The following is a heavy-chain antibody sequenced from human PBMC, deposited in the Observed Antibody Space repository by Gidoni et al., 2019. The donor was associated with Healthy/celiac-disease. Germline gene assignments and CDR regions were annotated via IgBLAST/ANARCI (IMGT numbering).Heavy chain of an antibody. Sequence: EVQLVESGGGLVQPGGSLRLSCEASGFTFSSYSMNWVRQAPGKGLEWVSYISSSSSTIYYADSVKGRFTISRDNAKNSLYLQMNSLRAEDTAVYYCARDRDGDIDYWGQGTLVTVSS. CDR3: ARDRDGDIDY. CDR2: ISSSSSTI. J-gene: IGHJ4*02. CDR1: GFTFSSYS. V-gene: IGHV3-48*04.